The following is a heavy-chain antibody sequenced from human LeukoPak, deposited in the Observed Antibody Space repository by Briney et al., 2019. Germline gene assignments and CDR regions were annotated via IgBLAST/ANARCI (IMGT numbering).Heavy chain of an antibody. D-gene: IGHD3-10*01. CDR3: ARAKRANTPMAPLDY. V-gene: IGHV3-11*01. CDR2: NRSSGSTI. CDR1: GFTYSDYY. J-gene: IGHJ4*02. Sequence: PGGSERLSCAASGFTYSDYYMSWLRQAPGKGLEWASYNRSSGSTIFYAVCVKRRFTISRDNAKNSLYLQMNTVRAEDTAVYYCARAKRANTPMAPLDYWGQGTLVTVSS.